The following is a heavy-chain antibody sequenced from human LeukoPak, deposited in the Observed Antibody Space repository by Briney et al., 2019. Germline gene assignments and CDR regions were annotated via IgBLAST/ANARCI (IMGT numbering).Heavy chain of an antibody. CDR3: ARDSSDYGYEEWR. D-gene: IGHD5-18*01. CDR1: GYTLSELS. J-gene: IGHJ4*02. V-gene: IGHV1-24*01. CDR2: FDPADNET. Sequence: GASVKVSCKVSGYTLSELSMHWVRQAPGKGLEWMGRFDPADNETIYAQKFQGRVTMTEDTSTDTAYMELSSLRSEDTAVYYCARDSSDYGYEEWRWGQGILVTVSS.